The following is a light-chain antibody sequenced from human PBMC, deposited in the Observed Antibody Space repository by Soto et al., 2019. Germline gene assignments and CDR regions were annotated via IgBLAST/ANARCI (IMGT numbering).Light chain of an antibody. V-gene: IGKV3-15*01. CDR1: QSISNS. J-gene: IGKJ1*01. CDR3: QQYNKWPPWT. CDR2: SAF. Sequence: EIVLTQSPATLSVSPGESATLSCRASQSISNSLAWYQQKPGQAPRLVIYSAFTRATGIPARFSGSGSGTEFTLTISSLQSEDFAVYYCQQYNKWPPWTFGQGTKVDI.